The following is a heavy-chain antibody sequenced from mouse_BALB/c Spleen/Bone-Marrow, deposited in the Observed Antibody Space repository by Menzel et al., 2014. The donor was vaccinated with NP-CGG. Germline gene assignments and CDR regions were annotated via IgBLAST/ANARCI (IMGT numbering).Heavy chain of an antibody. V-gene: IGHV7-3*02. CDR3: ARDISYGNHWYFDV. CDR1: GFTFTDYY. Sequence: EVQLQESGGGLVQPGGSLRLSCATSGFTFTDYYMSWVRQPPGKALEWLGFLRNKAKGYTTEYSASVKGRFTISRDNSQSILYLQMNTLRAEDSATYYCARDISYGNHWYFDVWGAGTTVTVSS. CDR2: LRNKAKGYTT. D-gene: IGHD2-1*01. J-gene: IGHJ1*01.